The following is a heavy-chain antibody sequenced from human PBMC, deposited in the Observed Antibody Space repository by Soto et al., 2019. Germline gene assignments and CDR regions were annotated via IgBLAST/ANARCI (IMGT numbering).Heavy chain of an antibody. CDR2: IKSKTDGGTT. D-gene: IGHD5-12*01. CDR3: TTVFLSSGYVKIDYYYYYMDV. J-gene: IGHJ6*03. V-gene: IGHV3-15*01. CDR1: GFTFSNAW. Sequence: GGSLRLSCAASGFTFSNAWMSWVRQAPGKGLEWVGRIKSKTDGGTTDYAAPVKGRFTISREDSKNTLYLQMNSLKTEDTAVYYCTTVFLSSGYVKIDYYYYYMDVWGKGTTVTVSS.